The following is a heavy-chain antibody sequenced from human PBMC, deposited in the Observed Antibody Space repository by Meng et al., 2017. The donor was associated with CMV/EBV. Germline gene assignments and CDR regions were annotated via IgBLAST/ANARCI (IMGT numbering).Heavy chain of an antibody. J-gene: IGHJ4*02. V-gene: IGHV3-30*04. CDR3: ARAWGIHFDY. D-gene: IGHD3-16*01. Sequence: GGSLRLSCAASGFTFSSYAMHWVRQAPGKGLEWVAVISYDGSNKYYADSVKGRFTISRDNSKNTLYLQLNSLRAEDTAVYYCARAWGIHFDYWGQGVVVTVSS. CDR1: GFTFSSYA. CDR2: ISYDGSNK.